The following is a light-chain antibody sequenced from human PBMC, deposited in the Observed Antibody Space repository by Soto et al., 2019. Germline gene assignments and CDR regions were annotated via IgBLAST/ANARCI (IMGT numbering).Light chain of an antibody. J-gene: IGLJ1*01. V-gene: IGLV2-23*01. CDR1: SSDVGAYNS. Sequence: SALAQPASVSGSPGQSVTISCTGTSSDVGAYNSVSWYQQHPDKAPQLMIYKGTQRPSGVSNRFSGSTSSNAASLTISGLQAGDEADYFCCSSAPESTYVFGTGTKVTVL. CDR3: CSSAPESTYV. CDR2: KGT.